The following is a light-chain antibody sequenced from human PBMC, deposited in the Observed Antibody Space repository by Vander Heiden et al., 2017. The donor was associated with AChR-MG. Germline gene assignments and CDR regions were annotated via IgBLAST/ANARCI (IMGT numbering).Light chain of an antibody. CDR2: DDK. CDR1: NSNIRTSH. V-gene: IGLV1-51*01. Sequence: QSVLTQPPSVSAAPGQMVTISCSGTNSNIRTSHVYWYRQLPGTAPKLLMYDDKKRPSGIPDRFSGSKSGTSATLGITGLQAGDEANYYCGTWDSTLSAGVFGGGTKLTVL. CDR3: GTWDSTLSAGV. J-gene: IGLJ3*02.